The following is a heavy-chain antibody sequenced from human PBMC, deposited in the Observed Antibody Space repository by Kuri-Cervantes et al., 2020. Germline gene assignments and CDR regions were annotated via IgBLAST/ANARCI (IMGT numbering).Heavy chain of an antibody. CDR3: ARGYGY. D-gene: IGHD5-18*01. Sequence: GESLKISCAVSGFTFSSYAMHWVRQAPGKGLEWVAVISYDGSNKFYADSVKGRFTISRDNSKNTLYLQMNSLRAEDTAVYYCARGYGYWGQGTLVTVSS. CDR1: GFTFSSYA. CDR2: ISYDGSNK. J-gene: IGHJ4*02. V-gene: IGHV3-30*01.